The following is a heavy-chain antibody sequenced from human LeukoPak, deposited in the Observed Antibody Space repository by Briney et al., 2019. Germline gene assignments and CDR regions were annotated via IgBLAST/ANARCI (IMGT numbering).Heavy chain of an antibody. Sequence: GGSLRLSXAVSGSTVKRNYMSWARQAPGKGLEWVSVIYSGGDTYYADSVKGRFTISRDNSKNTVYLQMNNLRPEDTAVYYCARLDDSNSRRPENDASDVWGQGTTVTVSS. CDR1: GSTVKRNY. V-gene: IGHV3-66*02. CDR3: ARLDDSNSRRPENDASDV. D-gene: IGHD3-22*01. CDR2: IYSGGDT. J-gene: IGHJ3*01.